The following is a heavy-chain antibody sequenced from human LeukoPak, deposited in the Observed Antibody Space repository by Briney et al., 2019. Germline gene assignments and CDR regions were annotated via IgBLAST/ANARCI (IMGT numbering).Heavy chain of an antibody. CDR3: VVSYLYAFDI. CDR2: ISSNGGST. V-gene: IGHV3-64D*09. Sequence: GGSLRLSCSASGFTFSTYAMHWVRQAPGKGPEYVSAISSNGGSTYYADSVKGRFTISRDNSKSTLYLQMSSLRAEDTAVYYCVVSYLYAFDIWGQGTMVTVSS. J-gene: IGHJ3*02. CDR1: GFTFSTYA. D-gene: IGHD5-18*01.